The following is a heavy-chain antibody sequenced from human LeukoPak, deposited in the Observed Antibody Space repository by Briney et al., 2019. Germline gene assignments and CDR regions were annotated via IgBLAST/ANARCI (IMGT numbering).Heavy chain of an antibody. CDR1: GFTFSNYW. V-gene: IGHV3-7*01. Sequence: GGSLRLSCVASGFTFSNYWMSWVRQAPGKGLEWVANVKPDESEKYYGDSVKGRFTISRDNAKNSLYLQMHSLRVDDTAVYYCVTHEVTVITRSTFDCWGQGTLLTVSS. D-gene: IGHD4-23*01. CDR2: VKPDESEK. J-gene: IGHJ5*01. CDR3: VTHEVTVITRSTFDC.